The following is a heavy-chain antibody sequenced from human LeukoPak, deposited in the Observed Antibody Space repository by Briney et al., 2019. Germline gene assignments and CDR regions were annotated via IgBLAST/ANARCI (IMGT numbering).Heavy chain of an antibody. V-gene: IGHV3-48*01. CDR1: EFTFSSYS. D-gene: IGHD5-24*01. Sequence: PGGSLRLSCAASEFTFSSYSMNWVRQAPGKGLEWVSYISSSSTIYYADSVKGRFTISRDNAKNSLYLQMNSLRAEDTAVYYCAREGGGYNNRGFDYWGQGTLVTVSS. J-gene: IGHJ4*02. CDR2: ISSSSTI. CDR3: AREGGGYNNRGFDY.